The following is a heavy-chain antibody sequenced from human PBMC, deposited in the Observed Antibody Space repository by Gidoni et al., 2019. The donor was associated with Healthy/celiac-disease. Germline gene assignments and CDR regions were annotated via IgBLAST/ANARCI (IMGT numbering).Heavy chain of an antibody. V-gene: IGHV4-34*01. CDR2: INHSGST. CDR3: ARGAYDYVWGSYRPNWFDP. Sequence: QVQLQQWGAGRLKPSETLSLTCAVYGGSFSGYYWSWLRQPTGKGLEWIGEINHSGSTNYNPSLKSRVTISVDTSKNQFSLKLSSVTAADTAVYYCARGAYDYVWGSYRPNWFDPWGQGTLVTVSS. CDR1: GGSFSGYY. D-gene: IGHD3-16*02. J-gene: IGHJ5*02.